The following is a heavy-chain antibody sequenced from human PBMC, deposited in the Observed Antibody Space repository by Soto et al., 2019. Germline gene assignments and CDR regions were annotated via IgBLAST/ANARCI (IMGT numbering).Heavy chain of an antibody. CDR3: AKSITMVRGVLHAFDI. V-gene: IGHV3-23*01. CDR1: GFTFSSYA. D-gene: IGHD3-10*01. CDR2: LSGSGGST. Sequence: EVQLLESGGGLVQPGGSLRLSCAASGFTFSSYAMSWVRQAPGKGLEWVSALSGSGGSTYYADSVKGRFTITRDNSKNTLYLQMNSLRAEDTAVYYCAKSITMVRGVLHAFDIWGQGTMVTVSS. J-gene: IGHJ3*02.